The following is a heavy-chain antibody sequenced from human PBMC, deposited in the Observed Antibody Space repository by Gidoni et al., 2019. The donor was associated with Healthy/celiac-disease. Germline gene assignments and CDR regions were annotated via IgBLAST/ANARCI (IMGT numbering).Heavy chain of an antibody. CDR3: AKSARGSYYWYFDL. CDR2: ISCDSGSI. J-gene: IGHJ2*01. CDR1: GFPFDDYA. V-gene: IGHV3-9*01. Sequence: EVQRVASGGGLVQPGRSLRLSCAASGFPFDDYAMRWVRQAPGEGLEWVSGISCDSGSIGYADPVKGRFTISRDNAKNSLYLQMNSLRAEDTALYYCAKSARGSYYWYFDLWGRGTLVTVSS. D-gene: IGHD1-26*01.